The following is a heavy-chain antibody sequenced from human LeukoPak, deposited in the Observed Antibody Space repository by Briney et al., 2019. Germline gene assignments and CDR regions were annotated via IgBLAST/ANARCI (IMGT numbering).Heavy chain of an antibody. Sequence: GGSLRLSCAASGFTFSSLAMSWVRQAPGKGLEWVSSISGSGSGGSTYYADSVEGRLTISRDNAKNTLYLQMNSLRAEDTAVYYCARVGVVVYAFDIWGQGTMVTVSS. J-gene: IGHJ3*02. CDR3: ARVGVVVYAFDI. D-gene: IGHD2-15*01. V-gene: IGHV3-23*01. CDR1: GFTFSSLA. CDR2: ISGSGSGGST.